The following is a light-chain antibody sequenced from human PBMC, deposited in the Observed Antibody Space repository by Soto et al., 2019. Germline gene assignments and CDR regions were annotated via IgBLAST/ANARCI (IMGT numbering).Light chain of an antibody. CDR2: DVT. CDR1: SSDVGGFEY. V-gene: IGLV2-14*01. Sequence: QSVLTQPAAVSGPPGQSITISCTGTSSDVGGFEYVSWYQHQPGKAPKLIIYDVTKRPSGVSNRFSGSKSGNTASLTIYGIQAEDEGDYYCGSITRSSPSVFRTATKFTVL. J-gene: IGLJ1*01. CDR3: GSITRSSPSV.